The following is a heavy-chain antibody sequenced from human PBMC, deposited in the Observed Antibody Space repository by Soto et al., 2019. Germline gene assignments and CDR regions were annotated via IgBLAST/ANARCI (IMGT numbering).Heavy chain of an antibody. Sequence: PGGSLRLSCTASGFTFGDYAMSWFRQAPGKGLEWVGFIRSKAYGGTTEYAASVKGRFTISRDDSKSIAYLQMNSLKTEDTAVYYCSLPPTNWFDPWGQGTLVTVSS. V-gene: IGHV3-49*03. CDR3: SLPPTNWFDP. CDR2: IRSKAYGGTT. CDR1: GFTFGDYA. J-gene: IGHJ5*02.